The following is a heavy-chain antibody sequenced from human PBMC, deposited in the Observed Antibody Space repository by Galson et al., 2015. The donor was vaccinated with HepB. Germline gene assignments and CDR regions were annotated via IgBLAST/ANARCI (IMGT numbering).Heavy chain of an antibody. CDR2: ISAYNGNT. CDR1: GYTFTSYG. D-gene: IGHD1-26*01. J-gene: IGHJ4*02. Sequence: SVKVSCKASGYTFTSYGISWVRQAPGQGLEWMGWISAYNGNTNYEPKHQGRVTMTTDTSTSTAYMELRILRSDDTAVYYCARVGGSYFRDFDYWGQGTLVTVSS. CDR3: ARVGGSYFRDFDY. V-gene: IGHV1-18*04.